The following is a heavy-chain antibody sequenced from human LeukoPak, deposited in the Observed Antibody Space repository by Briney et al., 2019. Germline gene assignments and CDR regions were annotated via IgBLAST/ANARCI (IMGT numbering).Heavy chain of an antibody. J-gene: IGHJ4*02. CDR2: ISYDGSNQ. Sequence: PGGSLRLSCAVSGFTFSYYAMHWVRQAPGKGLEWVAVISYDGSNQYYADSVKGQVTISRDNSKSTLYLQVDSLRAGDTAVYYCARQGDTESWFFDYWGQGTLVTVSS. CDR1: GFTFSYYA. CDR3: ARQGDTESWFFDY. V-gene: IGHV3-30-3*01. D-gene: IGHD2-21*02.